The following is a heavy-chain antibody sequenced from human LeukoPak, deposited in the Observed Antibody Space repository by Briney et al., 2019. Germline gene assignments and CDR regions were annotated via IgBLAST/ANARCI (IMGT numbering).Heavy chain of an antibody. D-gene: IGHD4-23*01. J-gene: IGHJ1*01. CDR2: TYYRSKWYN. V-gene: IGHV6-1*01. CDR3: TSTYGGHFQH. CDR1: GDSVSSNSAA. Sequence: SQTLSLTCAISGDSVSSNSAAWNWIRQSPSRGLEWLGRTYYRSKWYNEYAISVKSRITINPDTSKNQFSLQLNSVTPEDTAAYYCTSTYGGHFQHWGQGTLVTVSS.